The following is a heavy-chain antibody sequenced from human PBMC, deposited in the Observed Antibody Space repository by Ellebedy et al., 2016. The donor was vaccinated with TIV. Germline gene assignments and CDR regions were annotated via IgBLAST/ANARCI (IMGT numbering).Heavy chain of an antibody. J-gene: IGHJ4*02. D-gene: IGHD5-24*01. CDR3: ASSHGEMATISACDY. Sequence: SVKVSXXASGGTFSSYAISWVRQAPGQGLEWMGGIIPIFGTANYAQKFQGRVTITADESTSTAYMELSSLRSEDTAVYYCASSHGEMATISACDYWGQGTLVTVSS. CDR1: GGTFSSYA. V-gene: IGHV1-69*13. CDR2: IIPIFGTA.